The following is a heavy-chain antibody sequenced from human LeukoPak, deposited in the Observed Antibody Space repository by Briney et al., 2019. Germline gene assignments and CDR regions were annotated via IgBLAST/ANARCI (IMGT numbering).Heavy chain of an antibody. J-gene: IGHJ3*02. CDR2: INPNSGGT. V-gene: IGHV1-2*02. CDR3: ARPTLPYYYDSSGYYDDAFDI. CDR1: GYTFTGYY. Sequence: GASVKVSCKASGYTFTGYYMHWVRQAPGQGLEWMGWINPNSGGTNYAQKFQGRVTMTRDTSISTAYMELSRLRSDDTAVYYCARPTLPYYYDSSGYYDDAFDIWGQGTMVTVSS. D-gene: IGHD3-22*01.